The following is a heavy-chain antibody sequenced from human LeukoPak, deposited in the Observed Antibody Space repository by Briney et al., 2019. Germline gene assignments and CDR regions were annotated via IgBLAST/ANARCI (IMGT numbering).Heavy chain of an antibody. CDR3: ARKNDFEI. J-gene: IGHJ3*02. D-gene: IGHD2/OR15-2a*01. CDR1: GGSLSSDH. CDR2: IYYSGRT. Sequence: SSDTLSPTCSVSGGSLSSDHWNWIRQTPRKGLEWIGCIYYSGRTYYNTSLKSRVTISVDMSKSQFSLRLTSVTAADTAVNYCARKNDFEIWGQGTLVTVSS. V-gene: IGHV4-59*07.